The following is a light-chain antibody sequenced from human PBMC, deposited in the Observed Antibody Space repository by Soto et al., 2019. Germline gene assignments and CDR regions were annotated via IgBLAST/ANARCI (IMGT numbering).Light chain of an antibody. CDR3: MQSTQLPPT. J-gene: IGKJ5*01. CDR2: EVS. V-gene: IGKV2D-29*02. CDR1: QSLLHITGETF. Sequence: DVVMTQTPLSLSVTPGQPASISCQSSQSLLHITGETFLFWYLQKPGQSPQLLIYEVSTRVSGVPDRFSGSGSGTDFTLEISRVETDEVGIYYCMQSTQLPPTVGQGTRLEIK.